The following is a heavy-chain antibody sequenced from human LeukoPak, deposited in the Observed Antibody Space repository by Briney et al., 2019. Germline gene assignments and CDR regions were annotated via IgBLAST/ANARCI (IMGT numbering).Heavy chain of an antibody. J-gene: IGHJ2*01. CDR1: GGSISSGSYY. V-gene: IGHV4-61*02. D-gene: IGHD2-2*01. CDR2: IYTSGST. Sequence: SETLSLTCSVSGGSISSGSYYWSWIRQPAGKGLEWIGRIYTSGSTNYNPSLKSRVTISVDTSKNQFSLKLSSVTAADTAVYYCARASMEDIVVVPAAIKWYFDLWGRGTLVTVSS. CDR3: ARASMEDIVVVPAAIKWYFDL.